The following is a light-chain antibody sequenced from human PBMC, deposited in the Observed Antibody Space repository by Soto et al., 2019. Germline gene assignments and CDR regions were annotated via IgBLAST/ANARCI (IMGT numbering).Light chain of an antibody. V-gene: IGKV3-20*01. CDR3: QLYGSSPPYI. Sequence: DIVMTQSPATLSVSPGESATLSCRASQCFSSSYVAWYVQKRGQATRLLXXTAXSRATGTPERFSGSGSGKDFTLTISRLEPEDFAVYYCQLYGSSPPYIFGPGTKVDI. CDR2: TAX. CDR1: QCFSSSY. J-gene: IGKJ2*01.